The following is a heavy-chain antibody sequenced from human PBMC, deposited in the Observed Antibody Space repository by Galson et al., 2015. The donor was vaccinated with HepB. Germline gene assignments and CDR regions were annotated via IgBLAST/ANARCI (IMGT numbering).Heavy chain of an antibody. D-gene: IGHD2-21*01. Sequence: SLRLSCAASGFTFGDYAMSWVRQAPGKGLEWVGFIRSKAYGGTTEYAASVRGRFTISRDDSKSIAYLQMNSLKTEDTAVYYCTRDHFVSGDGAFDYWGQGTLVTVSS. V-gene: IGHV3-49*04. CDR2: IRSKAYGGTT. CDR1: GFTFGDYA. CDR3: TRDHFVSGDGAFDY. J-gene: IGHJ4*02.